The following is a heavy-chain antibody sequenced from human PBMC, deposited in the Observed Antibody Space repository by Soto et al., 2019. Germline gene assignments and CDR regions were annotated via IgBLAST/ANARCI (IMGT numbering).Heavy chain of an antibody. CDR3: ARERAVAPGNDAFDI. CDR2: ISSGSSYI. J-gene: IGHJ3*02. V-gene: IGHV3-21*01. CDR1: GFTFSSYS. Sequence: VGSLRLSCAASGFTFSSYSMNWVRQAPGKGLEWVSSISSGSSYIYYADSVKGRFTISRDNAKNSLYLQMNSLRAEDTAVYYCARERAVAPGNDAFDIWGQGTMVTVS. D-gene: IGHD6-19*01.